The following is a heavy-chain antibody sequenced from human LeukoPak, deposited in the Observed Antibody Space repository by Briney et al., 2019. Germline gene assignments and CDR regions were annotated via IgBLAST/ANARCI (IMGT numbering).Heavy chain of an antibody. V-gene: IGHV4-34*01. D-gene: IGHD6-13*01. CDR2: INHSGST. CDR3: ARADIAAAGTEIDY. J-gene: IGHJ4*02. Sequence: KPSETLSLTCAVYGGSFSGYYWSWIRQPPGKGLEWIGEINHSGSTNYNPSLKSRVTISVDTSKNQFSLKLSSVTAADTAVYYCARADIAAAGTEIDYWGQGTLVTVSS. CDR1: GGSFSGYY.